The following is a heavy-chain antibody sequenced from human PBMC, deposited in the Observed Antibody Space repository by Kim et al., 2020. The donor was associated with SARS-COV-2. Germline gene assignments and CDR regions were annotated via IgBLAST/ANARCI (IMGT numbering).Heavy chain of an antibody. Sequence: ASVKVSCKASGYTFTSYYMHWVRQAPGQGLEWMGIINPSGGSTSYAQKFQGRVTMTRDTSTSTVYMELSSLRSEDTAVYYCARAGRRRYFDWLYIGYWGQGTLVTVSS. CDR3: ARAGRRRYFDWLYIGY. CDR2: INPSGGST. J-gene: IGHJ4*02. V-gene: IGHV1-46*01. D-gene: IGHD3-9*01. CDR1: GYTFTSYY.